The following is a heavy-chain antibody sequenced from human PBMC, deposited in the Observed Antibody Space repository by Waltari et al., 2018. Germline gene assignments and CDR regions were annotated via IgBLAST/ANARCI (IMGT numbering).Heavy chain of an antibody. CDR3: ARGDIVVVVAATSYFDY. J-gene: IGHJ4*02. Sequence: QVQLQESGPGLVKPSETLSLTCAVSGYSISSGYYWGWIRQPPGKGLEWIGSIIHMGGTDYNPSLKSRVTISVDTSKNQFSLKLSSVTAADTAVYYCARGDIVVVVAATSYFDYWGQGTLVTVSS. D-gene: IGHD2-15*01. V-gene: IGHV4-38-2*01. CDR1: GYSISSGYY. CDR2: IIHMGGT.